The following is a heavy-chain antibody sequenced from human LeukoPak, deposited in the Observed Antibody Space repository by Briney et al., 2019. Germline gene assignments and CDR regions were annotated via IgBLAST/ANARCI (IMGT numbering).Heavy chain of an antibody. J-gene: IGHJ4*02. CDR2: ISGSGGST. Sequence: GGSLRLSCAAPGFTFSSYAMSWVRQAPGKGLEWVSAISGSGGSTYYADSVKGRFTISRDNAKNTLYLQMNSLRAEDTAVYYCVKTTTLLGYCSSTSCRGFDYWGQGTLVTVSS. V-gene: IGHV3-23*01. CDR3: VKTTTLLGYCSSTSCRGFDY. CDR1: GFTFSSYA. D-gene: IGHD2-2*01.